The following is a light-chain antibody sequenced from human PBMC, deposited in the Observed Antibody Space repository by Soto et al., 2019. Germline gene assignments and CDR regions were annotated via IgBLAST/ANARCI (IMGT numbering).Light chain of an antibody. Sequence: EIVRTQSPGTLSLSPGERAALSCRASQSFNNTYLAWYQQTPGQAPRLLIYGASRRASVIPDRFSGSGSGTYFTLTLSTLDPEDFEVYYCQQYGDSPYPFCQETQLQIK. CDR1: QSFNNTY. CDR3: QQYGDSPYP. V-gene: IGKV3-20*01. J-gene: IGKJ2*01. CDR2: GAS.